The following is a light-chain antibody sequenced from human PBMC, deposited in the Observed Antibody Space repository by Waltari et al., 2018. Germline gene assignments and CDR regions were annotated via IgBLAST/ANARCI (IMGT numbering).Light chain of an antibody. J-gene: IGLJ2*01. Sequence: SYKLTQPPSVSVSPGRTARITCSGDALAKQYVYWYQQKQGQAPVLVMYKDTERPAGTPERFSGSSSGTAVTLTISGVQAEDEGHYYCQSADSSDTSPHVIFGGGTKLTVL. CDR3: QSADSSDTSPHVI. CDR2: KDT. V-gene: IGLV3-25*03. CDR1: ALAKQY.